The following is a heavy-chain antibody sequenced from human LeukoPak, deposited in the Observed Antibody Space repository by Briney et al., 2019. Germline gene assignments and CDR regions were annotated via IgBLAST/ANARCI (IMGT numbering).Heavy chain of an antibody. J-gene: IGHJ4*02. CDR2: IYSTGST. Sequence: SETLSLTCTVSGGSVSSGSYYWNWIRQPAGKGLEWIGRIYSTGSTNYNPSLKSRVTISIATSKNEFSLRLTSVTAADTAVYYCARGAIVVVPVELDSWGQGTLVTVSS. CDR3: ARGAIVVVPVELDS. V-gene: IGHV4-61*02. CDR1: GGSVSSGSYY. D-gene: IGHD2-2*01.